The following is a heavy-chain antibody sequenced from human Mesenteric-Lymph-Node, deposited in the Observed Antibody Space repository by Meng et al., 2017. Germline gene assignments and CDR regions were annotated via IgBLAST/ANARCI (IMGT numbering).Heavy chain of an antibody. CDR3: ARGMKYNPEYFQF. CDR2: ISYDGSNK. V-gene: IGHV3-30*07. D-gene: IGHD1-14*01. CDR1: GFTFSSYW. J-gene: IGHJ1*01. Sequence: GESLKISCSASGFTFSSYWMSWVRQAPGKGLGWVAVISYDGSNKYYADSVKGRFTIPRDNAKNLLYLQMNSLRAEDTAVYYCARGMKYNPEYFQFWGQGTLVTVSS.